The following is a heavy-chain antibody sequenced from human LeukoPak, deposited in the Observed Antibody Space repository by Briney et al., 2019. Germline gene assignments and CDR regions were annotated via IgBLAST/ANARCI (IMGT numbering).Heavy chain of an antibody. V-gene: IGHV4-31*03. D-gene: IGHD3-9*01. J-gene: IGHJ4*02. CDR3: ARGRKYYDILTGYHPTAFDY. CDR2: IYYSGST. CDR1: GGSISSGGYY. Sequence: PSETLSLTCTVSGGSISSGGYYWSWIRQHPGKGLEWIGYIYYSGSTYYNPSLKSRVTISVDTSKNWFSLKLSSVAAADTAVYYCARGRKYYDILTGYHPTAFDYWGQGILITVSS.